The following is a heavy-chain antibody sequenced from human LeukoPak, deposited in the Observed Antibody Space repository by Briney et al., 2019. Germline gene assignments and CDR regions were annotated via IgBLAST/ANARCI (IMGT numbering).Heavy chain of an antibody. CDR1: GGSISSSSYY. Sequence: PSETLSLTCTVSGGSISSSSYYWGWIRQPPGKGLEWIGSIYYSGSTYYNPSLKSRVTISVDTSKNQFSLKLSSVTAADTAVYYCASQNYDSSGYRLWGQGTLVTVSS. CDR2: IYYSGST. V-gene: IGHV4-39*07. J-gene: IGHJ4*02. CDR3: ASQNYDSSGYRL. D-gene: IGHD3-22*01.